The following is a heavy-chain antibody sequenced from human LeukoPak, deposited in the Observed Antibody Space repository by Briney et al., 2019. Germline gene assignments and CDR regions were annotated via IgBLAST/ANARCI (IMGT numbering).Heavy chain of an antibody. Sequence: PGGSLRLSCIASGFTFSSYGMHWVRQAPGEGLEWVALISSDGNNKYYADSVRGRFSISRDNSKNTLYLQMNSLRADDTAVYYCARIGYSISWSGDYWGQGSLLTVSS. CDR2: ISSDGNNK. V-gene: IGHV3-30*03. D-gene: IGHD6-13*01. CDR3: ARIGYSISWSGDY. J-gene: IGHJ4*02. CDR1: GFTFSSYG.